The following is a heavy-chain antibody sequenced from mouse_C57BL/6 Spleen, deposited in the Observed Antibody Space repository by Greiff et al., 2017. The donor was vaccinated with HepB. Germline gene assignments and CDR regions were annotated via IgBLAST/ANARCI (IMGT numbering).Heavy chain of an antibody. CDR3: ARIKKIVATYFDY. CDR1: GYTFTSYW. J-gene: IGHJ2*01. D-gene: IGHD1-1*01. Sequence: VQLQQSGAELVKAGASVKMSCKASGYTFTSYWMHWVKQRLGQGLEWFAETNPTNGRTYYNEKCKSKATLTVDKSSSTAYMLLSGPTFEDSAVYYCARIKKIVATYFDYGGQGTTLTVSS. CDR2: TNPTNGRT. V-gene: IGHV1S81*02.